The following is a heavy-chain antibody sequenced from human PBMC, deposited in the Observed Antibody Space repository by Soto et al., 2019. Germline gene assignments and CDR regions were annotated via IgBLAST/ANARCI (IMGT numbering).Heavy chain of an antibody. CDR2: IFHTGAT. Sequence: PSETLSLTCTVSGDSISSSSFYWGWIRQPPGKGLEWIGHIFHTGATYQNPTLKSRLRMSVDTSKNHFSLNLSSVTATDTAIYYCARRRIVPTTNFDYWGQGTLVTVSS. D-gene: IGHD2-21*01. CDR3: ARRRIVPTTNFDY. J-gene: IGHJ4*02. CDR1: GDSISSSSFY. V-gene: IGHV4-39*02.